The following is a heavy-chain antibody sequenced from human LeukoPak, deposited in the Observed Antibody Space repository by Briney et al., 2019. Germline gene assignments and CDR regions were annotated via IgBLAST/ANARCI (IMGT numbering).Heavy chain of an antibody. Sequence: GGSLRLSCAASGFIFSDYYMSWIRQPPGKGLEWISYISNTGSAIYYADSVKGRLTVSRDNAKNSLYLQLNSLRAEDTAVYYCARDRLPYYGNSGETSPDYWGQGTLVTVSS. D-gene: IGHD2-15*01. CDR2: ISNTGSAI. J-gene: IGHJ4*02. CDR1: GFIFSDYY. CDR3: ARDRLPYYGNSGETSPDY. V-gene: IGHV3-11*01.